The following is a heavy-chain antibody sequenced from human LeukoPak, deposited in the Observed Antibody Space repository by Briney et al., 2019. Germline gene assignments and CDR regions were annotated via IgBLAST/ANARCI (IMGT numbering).Heavy chain of an antibody. CDR1: GASISIYY. V-gene: IGHV4-59*01. J-gene: IGHJ4*02. D-gene: IGHD6-13*01. CDR2: IYYSGST. Sequence: SETLSLTCTVSGASISIYYWSWIRQPPGKGLEWIGYIYYSGSTNYNPSLKSRVTISVDTSKNQFSLKLSSVTAADTAVYYCASYSSWVDYWGQGTLVTVSS. CDR3: ASYSSWVDY.